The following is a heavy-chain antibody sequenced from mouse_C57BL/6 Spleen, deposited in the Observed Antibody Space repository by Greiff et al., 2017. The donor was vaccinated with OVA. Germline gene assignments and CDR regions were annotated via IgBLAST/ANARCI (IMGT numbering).Heavy chain of an antibody. V-gene: IGHV1-50*01. CDR1: GYTFTSYW. D-gene: IGHD1-1*01. Sequence: QVQLQQSGAELVKPGASVKLSCKASGYTFTSYWMQWVKQRPGQGLEWIGEIDPSDSYTNYNQKFKGKATLTVDTSSSTAYMQLSSLTSEDSAVYYCASSYYYGSSYEYYFDYWGQGTTLTVSS. J-gene: IGHJ2*01. CDR2: IDPSDSYT. CDR3: ASSYYYGSSYEYYFDY.